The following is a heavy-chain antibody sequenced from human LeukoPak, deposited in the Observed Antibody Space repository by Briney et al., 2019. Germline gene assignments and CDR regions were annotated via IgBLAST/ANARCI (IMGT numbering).Heavy chain of an antibody. CDR1: GGSISSYY. J-gene: IGHJ3*02. D-gene: IGHD2-2*01. CDR3: ARDLRSSTSCYDQDAFDI. Sequence: PSETLSLTCTVSGGSISSYYWSWIRQPAGKGLEWIGRIYTSGSTNYNPSLKSRVTMSVDTSKNQFSLKLSSVTAADTAVYYCARDLRSSTSCYDQDAFDIWGQGTMVTVSS. V-gene: IGHV4-4*07. CDR2: IYTSGST.